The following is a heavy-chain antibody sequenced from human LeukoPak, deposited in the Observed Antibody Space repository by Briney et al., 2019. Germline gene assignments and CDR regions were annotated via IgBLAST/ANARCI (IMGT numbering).Heavy chain of an antibody. CDR2: IYYSGST. J-gene: IGHJ3*02. CDR3: ARAKDFVYYYDLEGAFDI. V-gene: IGHV4-31*03. D-gene: IGHD3-22*01. Sequence: PSETLSLTCTVSGGSISSGGHYWSWIRQHPGKGLEWIGYIYYSGSTYYNPSLKSRVTISVDTSKNQFSLKLSSVTAADTAVYYCARAKDFVYYYDLEGAFDIWGQGTMVTVSS. CDR1: GGSISSGGHY.